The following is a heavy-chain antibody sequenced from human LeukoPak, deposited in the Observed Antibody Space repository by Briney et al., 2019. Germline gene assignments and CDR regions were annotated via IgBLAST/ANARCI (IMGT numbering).Heavy chain of an antibody. V-gene: IGHV4-38-2*01. Sequence: PSETLSLTCAVSGYSMNSGYYWGWIRQTPGKGLEWIGSMYHSGTTFYNPSLKSRVTISIDTSKNHFSLSLGSVTAADTAVYYCARLDNSAWDFDYWGQGTLVTVSS. CDR3: ARLDNSAWDFDY. CDR2: MYHSGTT. J-gene: IGHJ4*02. D-gene: IGHD6-19*01. CDR1: GYSMNSGYY.